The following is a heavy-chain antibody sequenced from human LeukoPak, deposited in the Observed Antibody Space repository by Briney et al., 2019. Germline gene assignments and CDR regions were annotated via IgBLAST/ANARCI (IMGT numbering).Heavy chain of an antibody. Sequence: GASVKVSCKASGYTFTSYGISWVRQAPGQGLEWMGWISAYNGNTNYAQKLQGRVTMTTDTSTSTAYMELRSLRSEDTAVYYCARDRGMVRGVISNWFDPWGQGTLVTVSS. CDR1: GYTFTSYG. CDR3: ARDRGMVRGVISNWFDP. J-gene: IGHJ5*02. CDR2: ISAYNGNT. V-gene: IGHV1-18*01. D-gene: IGHD3-10*01.